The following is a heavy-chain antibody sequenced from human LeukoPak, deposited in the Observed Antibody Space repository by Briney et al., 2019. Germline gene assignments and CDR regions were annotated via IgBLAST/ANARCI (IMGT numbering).Heavy chain of an antibody. D-gene: IGHD6-19*01. CDR3: AKQDIRSSAWYD. V-gene: IGHV3-23*01. J-gene: IGHJ4*02. CDR1: GFTFSSYA. CDR2: ISGSGSST. Sequence: PGGSLRLSCAASGFTFSSYAMSWVRQAPGKGLEWFSAISGSGSSTYYADSVKGRFTISRDNSKNTLYQQMNSLRAEDTAVYYCAKQDIRSSAWYDWGQGTLVTVSS.